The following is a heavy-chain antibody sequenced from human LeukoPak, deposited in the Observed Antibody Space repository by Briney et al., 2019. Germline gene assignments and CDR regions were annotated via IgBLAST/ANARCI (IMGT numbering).Heavy chain of an antibody. Sequence: GGSLRLSCAASGFTFSSYWIDWVRQAPGKGLVWVSRIKSDGSTNYADSVKGRFTISRDNAKNTLSLQMNSLRAEDTGVYYCARAPSEIGGYYPEYFRHWGQRTLVTVSS. CDR2: IKSDGST. D-gene: IGHD3-22*01. J-gene: IGHJ1*01. CDR1: GFTFSSYW. V-gene: IGHV3-74*01. CDR3: ARAPSEIGGYYPEYFRH.